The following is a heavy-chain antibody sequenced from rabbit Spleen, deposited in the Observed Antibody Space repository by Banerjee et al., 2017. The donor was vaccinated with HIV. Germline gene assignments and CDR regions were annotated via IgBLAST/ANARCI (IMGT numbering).Heavy chain of an antibody. D-gene: IGHD1-1*01. CDR3: ARDTSSSSSSYGMDL. CDR2: IDDGSSGFT. V-gene: IGHV1S40*01. J-gene: IGHJ6*01. Sequence: QSLEESGGGLVQPEGSLALTCKASGFSFSSSDYICWVRQAPGKGLEWIGCIDDGSSGFTYFATWAKGRFTCSKTSSTTVTLQMTRLTAADTATYFCARDTSSSSSSYGMDLWGQGTLVT. CDR1: GFSFSSSDY.